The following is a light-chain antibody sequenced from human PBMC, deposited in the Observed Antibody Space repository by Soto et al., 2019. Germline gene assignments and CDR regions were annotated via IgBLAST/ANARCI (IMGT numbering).Light chain of an antibody. CDR2: SNT. CDR1: SSNIGSNT. CDR3: AAWDDSLNALV. V-gene: IGLV1-44*01. Sequence: QSALTQPPSASGTPGQRVTVSCSGSSSNIGSNTVSWYQQLPGTAPKLLIYSNTQRPSGVPDRFSGSKSDTSASLAISGLQSEDEADYYCAAWDDSLNALVFGTGTKVT. J-gene: IGLJ1*01.